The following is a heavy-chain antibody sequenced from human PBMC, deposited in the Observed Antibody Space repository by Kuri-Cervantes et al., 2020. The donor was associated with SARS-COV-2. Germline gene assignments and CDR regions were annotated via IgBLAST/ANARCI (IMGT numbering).Heavy chain of an antibody. CDR1: GFTFDDYA. Sequence: GESLKISCAASGFTFDDYAMHWVRQAPGKGLEWVSVIYSGGSTYYADSVKGRFTISRDNSKNTLYLQMNSLRAEDTAVYYCASKHSSGWYLAEIWGQGTIVTVS. J-gene: IGHJ3*02. CDR3: ASKHSSGWYLAEI. CDR2: IYSGGST. D-gene: IGHD6-19*01. V-gene: IGHV3-66*01.